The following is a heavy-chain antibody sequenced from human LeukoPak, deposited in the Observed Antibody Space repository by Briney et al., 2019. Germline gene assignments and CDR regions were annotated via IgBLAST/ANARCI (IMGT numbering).Heavy chain of an antibody. V-gene: IGHV3-48*04. Sequence: GGFLRLSCAASGFTFSSYSMNWVREAPGKGLEWGSYISSSSSTIYYADSVKGRFTISRDNAKNSLYLQMNSLRAEDTAVYYCARVEYSSRCGYWGQGTLVTVSS. CDR1: GFTFSSYS. CDR2: ISSSSSTI. D-gene: IGHD6-13*01. CDR3: ARVEYSSRCGY. J-gene: IGHJ4*02.